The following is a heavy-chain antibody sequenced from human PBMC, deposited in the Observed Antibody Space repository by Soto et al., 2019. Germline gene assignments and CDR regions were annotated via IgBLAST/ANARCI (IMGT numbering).Heavy chain of an antibody. Sequence: EVQLVESGGGLVQPGRSLRLSCAASGFTFDDYAMHWVRQAPGKGLEWVSGISWNSGSIGYADSVKGRFTISRDNAKNSLYLQMNSLRAEDTALYYCAKDMGGTGGMDVWGQRTTVTVSS. CDR2: ISWNSGSI. CDR3: AKDMGGTGGMDV. CDR1: GFTFDDYA. D-gene: IGHD3-16*01. J-gene: IGHJ6*02. V-gene: IGHV3-9*01.